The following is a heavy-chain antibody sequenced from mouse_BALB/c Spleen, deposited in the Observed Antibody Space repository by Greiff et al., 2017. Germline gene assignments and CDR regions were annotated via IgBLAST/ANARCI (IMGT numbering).Heavy chain of an antibody. J-gene: IGHJ4*01. Sequence: QVQLQQSGAELMKPGASVKISCKATGYTFSSYWIEWVKQRPGHGLEWIGEILPGSGSTNYNEKFKGKATFTADTSSNTAYMQLSSLTSEDSAVYYYARERYAIDYWGQGTSVTVSS. CDR3: ARERYAIDY. V-gene: IGHV1-9*01. CDR2: ILPGSGST. CDR1: GYTFSSYW.